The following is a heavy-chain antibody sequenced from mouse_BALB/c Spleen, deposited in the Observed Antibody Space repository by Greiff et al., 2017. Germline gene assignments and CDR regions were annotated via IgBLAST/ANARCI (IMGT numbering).Heavy chain of an antibody. Sequence: VQLQQSGAELVRPGTSVKVSCKASGYAFTNYLIEWVKQRPGQGLEWIGVINPGSGGTNYNGKFKGKATLTADKSSSTAYMQLSSLTSDDSAVYFCARGRYDDWFAYWGQGTLVTVSA. D-gene: IGHD2-14*01. V-gene: IGHV1-54*01. J-gene: IGHJ3*01. CDR1: GYAFTNYL. CDR3: ARGRYDDWFAY. CDR2: INPGSGGT.